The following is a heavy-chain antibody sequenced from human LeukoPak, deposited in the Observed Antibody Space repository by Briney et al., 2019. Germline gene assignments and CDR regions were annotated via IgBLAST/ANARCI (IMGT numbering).Heavy chain of an antibody. CDR1: GFTFSTHW. Sequence: PGGSLRLSCAASGFTFSTHWMSWVRQAPGKGLEWVANIKPDGSEKYYVDSAKGRFTISRDNAKNSLYLQRNSLRAEDTAVYYCARIPAVIDYFDYWGQGALVTVS. D-gene: IGHD2-2*01. J-gene: IGHJ4*02. CDR2: IKPDGSEK. V-gene: IGHV3-7*03. CDR3: ARIPAVIDYFDY.